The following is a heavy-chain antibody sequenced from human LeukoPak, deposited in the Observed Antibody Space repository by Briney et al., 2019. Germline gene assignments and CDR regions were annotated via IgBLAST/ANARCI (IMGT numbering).Heavy chain of an antibody. D-gene: IGHD1-26*01. J-gene: IGHJ4*02. V-gene: IGHV3-48*03. CDR2: ISSSGSTI. CDR3: ARVGGWELSPYYFDY. Sequence: GGSLRLSCAASGFTFSSYEMNWVRQAPGKGREGVSYISSSGSTIYYADSVKGRFTISRDNAKNSLYLQMNSLRAEDTAVYYCARVGGWELSPYYFDYWGQGTLVTVSS. CDR1: GFTFSSYE.